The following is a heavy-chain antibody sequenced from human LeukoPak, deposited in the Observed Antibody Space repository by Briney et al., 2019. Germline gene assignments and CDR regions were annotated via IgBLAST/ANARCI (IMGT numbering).Heavy chain of an antibody. CDR2: ISGSGGST. CDR1: GFTFSSYA. J-gene: IGHJ4*02. D-gene: IGHD6-13*01. Sequence: PGGSLRLSCAASGFTFSSYAMSWVRQAPGKGLEWVSAISGSGGSTYYADSVKGRFTISRDNSKNTLYLQMNSLRAEDTAVYYCAKDQNEQQLVPIFGYWGQGTLVTVSS. CDR3: AKDQNEQQLVPIFGY. V-gene: IGHV3-23*01.